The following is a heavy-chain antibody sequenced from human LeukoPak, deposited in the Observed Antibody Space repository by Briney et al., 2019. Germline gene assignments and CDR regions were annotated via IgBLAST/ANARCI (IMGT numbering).Heavy chain of an antibody. Sequence: SETPSLTCAVYGGSFSGYYWSWIRQPPGKGLEWIGEINHSGSTNYNPSLKSRVTISVDTSKNQFSLKLSSVTAADTAVYYCARGGYSGYGGRFDYWGQGTLVTVSS. D-gene: IGHD5-12*01. CDR3: ARGGYSGYGGRFDY. V-gene: IGHV4-34*01. J-gene: IGHJ4*02. CDR1: GGSFSGYY. CDR2: INHSGST.